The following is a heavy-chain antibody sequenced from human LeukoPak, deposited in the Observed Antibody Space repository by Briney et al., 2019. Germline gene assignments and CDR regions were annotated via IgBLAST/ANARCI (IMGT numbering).Heavy chain of an antibody. Sequence: GGSLRLSCAASGFTFSSYAVHWVRQAPGKGLEWVAVISYDGSNKYYADSVKGRFTISRDNSKNTLYLQMNSLRAEDTAVYYCARTGHSGSYPCFDYWGQGTLVTVSS. CDR2: ISYDGSNK. CDR1: GFTFSSYA. D-gene: IGHD1-26*01. CDR3: ARTGHSGSYPCFDY. J-gene: IGHJ4*02. V-gene: IGHV3-30*04.